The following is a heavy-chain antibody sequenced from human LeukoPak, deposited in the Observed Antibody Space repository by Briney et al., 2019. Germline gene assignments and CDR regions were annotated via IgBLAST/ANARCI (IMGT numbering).Heavy chain of an antibody. CDR3: AKDTQWELLPRPFDY. J-gene: IGHJ4*02. Sequence: GSLRLSCAASGFTFSSYGMHWGRQAPGKGLEWVAVISYDGSNKYYADSVKGRFTISRDNAKNSLYLQMNSLRAEDTALYYCAKDTQWELLPRPFDYWGQGTLVTVSS. V-gene: IGHV3-30*18. CDR1: GFTFSSYG. CDR2: ISYDGSNK. D-gene: IGHD1-26*01.